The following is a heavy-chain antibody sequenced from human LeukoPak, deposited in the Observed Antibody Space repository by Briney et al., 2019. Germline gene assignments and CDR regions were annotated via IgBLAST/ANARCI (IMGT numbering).Heavy chain of an antibody. V-gene: IGHV4-39*01. J-gene: IGHJ5*02. Sequence: SETLSLTCTVSGGSISSSSYYWGWIRQPPGKGLEWIGSIYYSGSTYYNPSLKSRVTISVDTSKNQFSLKLSSVTAADTAVYYCARPIAVAGTGGFDPWGQGTLVTVSS. CDR3: ARPIAVAGTGGFDP. CDR2: IYYSGST. D-gene: IGHD6-19*01. CDR1: GGSISSSSYY.